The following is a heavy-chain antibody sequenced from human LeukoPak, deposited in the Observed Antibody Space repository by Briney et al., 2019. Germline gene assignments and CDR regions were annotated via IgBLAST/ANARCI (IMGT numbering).Heavy chain of an antibody. J-gene: IGHJ4*02. CDR2: IKTKTDGGTI. Sequence: GGSLRLSCAGSGFSLSNAWMTWVRQARGKGLEWVGHIKTKTDGGTIDYDSHVKGRFTISRDDSKNTVDLQMNSLGTEDAAVYFCATSGRRWDYFDYWGQGTLVTVSS. V-gene: IGHV3-15*01. CDR3: ATSGRRWDYFDY. CDR1: GFSLSNAW. D-gene: IGHD5-24*01.